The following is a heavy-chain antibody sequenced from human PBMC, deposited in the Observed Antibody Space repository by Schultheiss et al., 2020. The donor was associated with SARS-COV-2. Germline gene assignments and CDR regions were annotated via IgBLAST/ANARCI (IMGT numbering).Heavy chain of an antibody. CDR2: IYWNDDK. V-gene: IGHV2-5*01. J-gene: IGHJ1*01. CDR1: GFSLSTSGVG. Sequence: SGPTLVKPTQTLTLTCTFSGFSLSTSGVGVGWIRQPPGKALEWLALIYWNDDKRYSPSLKSRLTITKDTSRNQVVLSMTAVDPVDTGTYFCAHRTIPPQGSYSGWHFQNWGQGTLVTVSS. D-gene: IGHD6-19*01. CDR3: AHRTIPPQGSYSGWHFQN.